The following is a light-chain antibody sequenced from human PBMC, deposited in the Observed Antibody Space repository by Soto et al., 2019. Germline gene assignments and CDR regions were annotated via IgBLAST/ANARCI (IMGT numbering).Light chain of an antibody. CDR3: QQFSGSPAAFT. CDR1: QTVSSAN. V-gene: IGKV3-20*01. CDR2: GTS. J-gene: IGKJ2*01. Sequence: ESLLTQSPGTLSLSPGEGATLSCRASQTVSSANLAWYQQKPGQAPRLLIYGTSIRATGIPDRFSGTRSGKDFTLNIRRLEPEDVAVYYCQQFSGSPAAFTIGQVTKLEI.